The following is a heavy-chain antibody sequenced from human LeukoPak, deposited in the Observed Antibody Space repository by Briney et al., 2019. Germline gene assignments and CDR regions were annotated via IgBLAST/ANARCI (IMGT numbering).Heavy chain of an antibody. V-gene: IGHV3-7*01. D-gene: IGHD3-3*01. CDR2: IKKDGSEK. CDR1: GFTFSTYW. CDR3: ARDSTYYDFWSGYLY. J-gene: IGHJ4*02. Sequence: GGSLRLSCAASGFTFSTYWMSWVRQAPGKGLEWVANIKKDGSEKYYVDSVKGRFTISRDNAKNSLYLQMNSLRAEDTAVYYCARDSTYYDFWSGYLYWGQGTLVTVSS.